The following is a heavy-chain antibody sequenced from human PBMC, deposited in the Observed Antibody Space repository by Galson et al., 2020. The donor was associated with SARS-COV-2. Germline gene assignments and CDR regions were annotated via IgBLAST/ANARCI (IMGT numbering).Heavy chain of an antibody. V-gene: IGHV4-30-4*01. J-gene: IGHJ5*02. D-gene: IGHD2-2*01. CDR1: GGSISSGDHY. CDR3: ARWGDCSSSSCYYTWFDP. Sequence: ETSETLSLTCSVSGGSISSGDHYWSWIRQPPGKGLEWIAYISTSGSTHYNPSLKSRVSISLDTSKNQFSLNLNSVTAADTAVYYCARWGDCSSSSCYYTWFDPWGQGILVTVSS. CDR2: ISTSGST.